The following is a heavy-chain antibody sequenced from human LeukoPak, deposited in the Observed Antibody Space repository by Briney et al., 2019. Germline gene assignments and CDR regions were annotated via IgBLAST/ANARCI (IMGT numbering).Heavy chain of an antibody. CDR2: ISSSSSTI. Sequence: GGSLRLSCAAAGFTFNTYPMNWVRQAPGKGLEWVSYISSSSSTIYYADSVKGRFTISRDNAKNSLYLQMNSLRAEDTAVYYCARDRPPDYSSSFDYWGQGTLVTVSS. V-gene: IGHV3-48*01. CDR1: GFTFNTYP. D-gene: IGHD6-6*01. J-gene: IGHJ4*02. CDR3: ARDRPPDYSSSFDY.